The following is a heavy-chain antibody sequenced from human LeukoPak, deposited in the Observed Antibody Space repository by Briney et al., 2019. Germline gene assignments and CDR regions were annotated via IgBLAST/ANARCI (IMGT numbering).Heavy chain of an antibody. V-gene: IGHV1-3*01. CDR2: INAGNGNT. CDR1: GYTFTSYA. CDR3: AKSISYSSSWYWYFDL. D-gene: IGHD6-13*01. J-gene: IGHJ2*01. Sequence: ASVKVSCKASGYTFTSYAMHWVRQAPGQRLEWMGWINAGNGNTKYSQKFQGRVTITRDTSASTAYMELSSLRSEDTAVYYCAKSISYSSSWYWYFDLWGRGTLVTVSS.